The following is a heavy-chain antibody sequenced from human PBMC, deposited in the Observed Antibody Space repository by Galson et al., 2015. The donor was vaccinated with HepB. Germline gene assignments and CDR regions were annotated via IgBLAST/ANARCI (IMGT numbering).Heavy chain of an antibody. CDR2: IWYDGSNK. J-gene: IGHJ3*02. CDR3: ARVLGGSLNEDAFDI. CDR1: GFTFSSYG. Sequence: SLRLSCAASGFTFSSYGMHWVRQAPGKGLEWVAVIWYDGSNKYYADSVKGRFTISRDNSKNTLYLQMNSLRAEDTAVYYCARVLGGSLNEDAFDIWGQGTMVTVSS. V-gene: IGHV3-33*01. D-gene: IGHD2-15*01.